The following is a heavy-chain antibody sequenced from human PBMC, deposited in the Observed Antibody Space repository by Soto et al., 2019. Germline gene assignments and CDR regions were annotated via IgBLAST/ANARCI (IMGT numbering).Heavy chain of an antibody. CDR2: IYHSGNT. J-gene: IGHJ6*02. D-gene: IGHD6-19*01. V-gene: IGHV4-4*02. CDR3: ATSGWNEDFYYYYGMDV. CDR1: GDSVTRSNW. Sequence: SETLSLTCAVSGDSVTRSNWWSWVRQSPGKGLEWIGEIYHSGNTKYNPSLKSRITMSVDKAKNQFSLKMTSVTAADTAVYYCATSGWNEDFYYYYGMDVWGQGTTVTAP.